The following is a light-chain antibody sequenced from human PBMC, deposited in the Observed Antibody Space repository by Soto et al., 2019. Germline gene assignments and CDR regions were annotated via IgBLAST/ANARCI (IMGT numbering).Light chain of an antibody. Sequence: EIVMTQSPATLSVSPGERVTLSCRASQSVNSNLAWYQQKPGQTPKFLIYVASTRATGIPARFSGSGSGKEFTLTISSLQSEDFAIYYCQQYNAWPLTFGGGTKVEFK. CDR2: VAS. J-gene: IGKJ4*01. CDR3: QQYNAWPLT. V-gene: IGKV3-15*01. CDR1: QSVNSN.